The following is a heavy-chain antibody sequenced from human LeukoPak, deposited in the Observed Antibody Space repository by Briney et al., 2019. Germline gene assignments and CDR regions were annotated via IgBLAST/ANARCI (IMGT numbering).Heavy chain of an antibody. Sequence: GGSLRLSCAASGFTFSSYGMHWVRQAPGKGLEWVAVIWYDGSNKYYADSVKGRFTISRDNSKNTLYLQVNSLRAEDTAVYYCARGSNYYYDSSALYYWGQGTLVTVSS. CDR3: ARGSNYYYDSSALYY. CDR1: GFTFSSYG. J-gene: IGHJ4*02. CDR2: IWYDGSNK. D-gene: IGHD3-22*01. V-gene: IGHV3-33*01.